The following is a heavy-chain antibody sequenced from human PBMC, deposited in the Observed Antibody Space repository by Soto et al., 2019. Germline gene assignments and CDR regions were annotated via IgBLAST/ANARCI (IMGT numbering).Heavy chain of an antibody. Sequence: SVKVSCKASGGTFSSYAISWVRQAPGQGLEWMGGIIPIFGTANYAQKFQGRVTITADESTSTAYMELSSLRSEDTAVYYCASGRGYSYGSYYYGMDVWGQGSTVTVSS. CDR2: IIPIFGTA. CDR1: GGTFSSYA. CDR3: ASGRGYSYGSYYYGMDV. J-gene: IGHJ6*02. D-gene: IGHD5-18*01. V-gene: IGHV1-69*13.